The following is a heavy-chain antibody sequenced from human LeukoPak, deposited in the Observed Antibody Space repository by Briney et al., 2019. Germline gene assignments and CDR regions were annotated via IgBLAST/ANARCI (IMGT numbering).Heavy chain of an antibody. Sequence: SETLSLTCTVSGGSISSGSYYWGWIRQPPEKGLEWIGSIYHSGSTYYNPSLKSRVTISVDTSKNQFSLKLSSVTAADTAVYYCASGRPNSSSWLYYYYMDVWGKGTTVTVSS. CDR2: IYHSGST. J-gene: IGHJ6*03. D-gene: IGHD6-13*01. CDR1: GGSISSGSYY. CDR3: ASGRPNSSSWLYYYYMDV. V-gene: IGHV4-39*07.